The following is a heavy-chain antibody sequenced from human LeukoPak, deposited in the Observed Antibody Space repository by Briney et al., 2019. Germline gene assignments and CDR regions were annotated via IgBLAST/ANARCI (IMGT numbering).Heavy chain of an antibody. D-gene: IGHD6-6*01. CDR3: ARGPRIAAKGFYDY. V-gene: IGHV4-39*07. CDR2: IYYSGST. Sequence: SETLSLTCTVSGGSISSSSYYWGWIRQPPGKGLEWIGSIYYSGSTYYNPSLKSRVTISVDTSKNQFSLKLSSVTAADTAVYYCARGPRIAAKGFYDYWGQGTLVTVSS. J-gene: IGHJ4*02. CDR1: GGSISSSSYY.